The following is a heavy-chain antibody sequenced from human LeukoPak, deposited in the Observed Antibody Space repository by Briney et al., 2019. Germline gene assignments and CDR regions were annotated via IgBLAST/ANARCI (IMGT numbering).Heavy chain of an antibody. V-gene: IGHV1-69*01. D-gene: IGHD5-12*01. CDR1: GGTFSSYA. CDR2: IIPIFGTA. Sequence: SVKVSCKASGGTFSSYAISWVRQAPGQGLEWMGGIIPIFGTANYAQKFQGRVTITADESTSTAYMELSSLRSEDTAVYYCAREIVDIVATILEYYYGMDVWGQGTTVTVSS. J-gene: IGHJ6*02. CDR3: AREIVDIVATILEYYYGMDV.